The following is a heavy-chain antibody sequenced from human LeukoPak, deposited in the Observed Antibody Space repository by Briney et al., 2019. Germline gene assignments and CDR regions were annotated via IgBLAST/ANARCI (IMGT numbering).Heavy chain of an antibody. J-gene: IGHJ6*03. V-gene: IGHV4-59*01. CDR2: IYYSGST. Sequence: SETLSLTCTVSGFSFSSYYRRWIRQPPGKGLEWIGYIYYSGSTNYNTSLKSRVTISVDTSKNQFSLKLSSVTAADTAVYYCARGRVRGANTNYYYYMDVWGKGTTVTISS. D-gene: IGHD3-10*01. CDR3: ARGRVRGANTNYYYYMDV. CDR1: GFSFSSYY.